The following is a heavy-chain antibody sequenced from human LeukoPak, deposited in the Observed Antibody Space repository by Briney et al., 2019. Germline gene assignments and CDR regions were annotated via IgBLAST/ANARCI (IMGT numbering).Heavy chain of an antibody. CDR2: ISYDGSNK. V-gene: IGHV3-30-3*01. D-gene: IGHD3-3*01. CDR3: ARDHYDFWSGTLDY. Sequence: PGGSLRLSCAASGFTFSSYAMHWVRQAPGKGLEWVAVISYDGSNKYYADSVKGRFTISRDNSKNTLYLQMNSLRAEDTAVYYCARDHYDFWSGTLDYWGQGTLVTVSS. CDR1: GFTFSSYA. J-gene: IGHJ4*02.